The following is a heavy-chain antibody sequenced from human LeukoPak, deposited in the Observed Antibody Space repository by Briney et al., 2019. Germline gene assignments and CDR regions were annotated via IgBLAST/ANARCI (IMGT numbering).Heavy chain of an antibody. J-gene: IGHJ4*02. D-gene: IGHD5-18*01. Sequence: PSETLSLTCAVYGGSFSGYYWSWIRQPPGKGLEWIGEINHSGSTNYNPSLKSRVTISVDTSKNQFSLKLSSVTAADTAVYYCARRSRGYSCGWDYWGQGTLVTVSS. CDR2: INHSGST. CDR3: ARRSRGYSCGWDY. V-gene: IGHV4-34*01. CDR1: GGSFSGYY.